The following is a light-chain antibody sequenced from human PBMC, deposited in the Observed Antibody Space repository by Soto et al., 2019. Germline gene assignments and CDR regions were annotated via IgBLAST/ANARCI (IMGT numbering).Light chain of an antibody. CDR1: QSVTKY. J-gene: IGKJ1*01. CDR2: DVS. V-gene: IGKV3-15*01. Sequence: EVVLTQSPATLSLSPGERATLSCRASQSVTKYLAWYQQKPGQALRLVMYDVSTRASDVPARFSGSGSGTEFTLTISSLQSEDFALYYCQQYDTWPTFGQGTKVEIK. CDR3: QQYDTWPT.